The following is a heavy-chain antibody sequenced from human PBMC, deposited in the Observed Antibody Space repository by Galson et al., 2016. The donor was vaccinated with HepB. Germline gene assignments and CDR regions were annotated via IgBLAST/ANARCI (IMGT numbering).Heavy chain of an antibody. CDR1: GFTFSSYS. D-gene: IGHD2-15*01. CDR3: ARDKDYCFDH. Sequence: SLRLSCAASGFTFSSYSMNWLRQAPGKGLEWISYVGWNPDSLKYTDSVKGRFTISRDNAKNSVYLQMTSLRGEDTAVYYCARDKDYCFDHWGQGILVTVSS. V-gene: IGHV3-48*01. J-gene: IGHJ4*02. CDR2: VGWNPDSL.